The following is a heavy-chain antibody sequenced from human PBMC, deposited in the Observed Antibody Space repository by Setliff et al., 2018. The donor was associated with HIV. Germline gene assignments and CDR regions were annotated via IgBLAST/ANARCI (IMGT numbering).Heavy chain of an antibody. CDR1: GYTFTGYY. Sequence: ASVKVSCKASGYTFTGYYMHWVRQAPGQGLEWMGWIDTNTGNPTYAQGFTGRFVFSLDTSVSTAFLQISTLKAEDTAVYYCARLSPYGDYLLFQYWGQGTQVTVSS. CDR3: ARLSPYGDYLLFQY. V-gene: IGHV7-4-1*02. J-gene: IGHJ4*02. CDR2: IDTNTGNP. D-gene: IGHD4-17*01.